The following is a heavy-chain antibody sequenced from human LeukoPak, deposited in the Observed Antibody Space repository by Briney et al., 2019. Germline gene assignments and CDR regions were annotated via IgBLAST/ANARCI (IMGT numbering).Heavy chain of an antibody. V-gene: IGHV4-59*01. CDR1: GGSISSYY. D-gene: IGHD3-22*01. CDR3: ARGDSSGYYYVQWFDP. Sequence: SETLSLTCTVSGGSISSYYWSWIRQPPGKGLEWIGYIYYSGSTNYNPSLKSRVTISVDTSKNQFSLKLSSVTAADTAVYYCARGDSSGYYYVQWFDPWGQGTLVTVSS. J-gene: IGHJ5*02. CDR2: IYYSGST.